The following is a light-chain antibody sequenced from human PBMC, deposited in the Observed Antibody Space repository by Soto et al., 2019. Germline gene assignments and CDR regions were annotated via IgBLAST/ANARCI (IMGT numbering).Light chain of an antibody. CDR2: DAS. J-gene: IGKJ1*01. CDR1: QSISSW. V-gene: IGKV1-5*01. CDR3: QQYNSYPWT. Sequence: DIQMTQSPSTLSASVGDRVTITCRASQSISSWLAWYQQKPGKAPKLLIYDASSLESGVPSRFSGSGYGTEFTLTISSLKPGDVATYYCQQYNSYPWTFGQGTKVDIK.